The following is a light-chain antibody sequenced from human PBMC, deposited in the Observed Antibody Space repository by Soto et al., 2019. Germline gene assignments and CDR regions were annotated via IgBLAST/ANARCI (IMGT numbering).Light chain of an antibody. CDR2: GAS. J-gene: IGKJ2*01. Sequence: EVVLTQSPATLSVSPGDRATLSCRASQSVSRNLAWYQQKPGQAPRLLIYGASTRATGVPARFSGSGSATEFTLSISSLLSEDVAVYYCQQYGDWPTETVGQRTKLEI. V-gene: IGKV3-15*01. CDR3: QQYGDWPTET. CDR1: QSVSRN.